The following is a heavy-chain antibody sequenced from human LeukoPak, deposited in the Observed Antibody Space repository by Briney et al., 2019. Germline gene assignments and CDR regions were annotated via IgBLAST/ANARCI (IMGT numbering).Heavy chain of an antibody. CDR1: GFTFSNYA. CDR2: VSDST. J-gene: IGHJ3*01. Sequence: QPGGSLRLSCAASGFTFSNYAMNWVRQAPGKGLEWVSSVSDSTYYADSVKGRFTISRDNSRNTLYLQMYSLRPDDTAVYYCTKEHPGPTEDWGQGTMVTVSS. CDR3: TKEHPGPTED. V-gene: IGHV3-23*01.